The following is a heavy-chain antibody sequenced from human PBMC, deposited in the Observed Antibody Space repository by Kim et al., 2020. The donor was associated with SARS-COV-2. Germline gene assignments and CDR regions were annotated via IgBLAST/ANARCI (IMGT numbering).Heavy chain of an antibody. J-gene: IGHJ6*02. CDR3: AKERGGGVRSGWSYYYYGMDV. CDR1: GFTFSSYG. V-gene: IGHV3-30*18. Sequence: GGSLRLSCAASGFTFSSYGMHWVRQAPGKGLEWVAVISYDGSNKYYADSVKGRFTISRDNSKNTLYLQMNSLRAEDTAVYYCAKERGGGVRSGWSYYYYGMDVWGQGTTVTVSS. D-gene: IGHD6-13*01. CDR2: ISYDGSNK.